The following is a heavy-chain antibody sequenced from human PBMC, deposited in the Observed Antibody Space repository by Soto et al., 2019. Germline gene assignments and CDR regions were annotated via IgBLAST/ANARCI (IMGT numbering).Heavy chain of an antibody. V-gene: IGHV4-39*01. D-gene: IGHD2-2*02. CDR1: GGSISSSSYY. CDR3: ARGESFYCSSTSCYMFDY. CDR2: IYFSGST. J-gene: IGHJ4*02. Sequence: SETLSLTCTVSGGSISSSSYYWGWIRQPPGKGLEWIGSIYFSGSTYYNPSLKSRVTISVDTSKNQFSLKLSSVTAADTAVYYCARGESFYCSSTSCYMFDYWGQGTLVTVSS.